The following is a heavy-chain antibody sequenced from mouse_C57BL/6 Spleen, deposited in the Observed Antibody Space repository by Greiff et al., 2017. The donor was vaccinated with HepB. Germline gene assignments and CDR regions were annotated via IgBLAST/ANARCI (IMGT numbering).Heavy chain of an antibody. J-gene: IGHJ1*03. V-gene: IGHV6-3*01. CDR2: IRLKSDNYAT. CDR3: TLYSRGYFDV. CDR1: GFTFSNYW. Sequence: EVMLVESGGGLVQPGGSMKLSCVASGFTFSNYWMNWVRQSPEKGLEWVAQIRLKSDNYATHYAESVKGRFTISRDDSKSSVYLQMNNLRAEDTGIYYCTLYSRGYFDVWGTGTTVTVSS. D-gene: IGHD2-5*01.